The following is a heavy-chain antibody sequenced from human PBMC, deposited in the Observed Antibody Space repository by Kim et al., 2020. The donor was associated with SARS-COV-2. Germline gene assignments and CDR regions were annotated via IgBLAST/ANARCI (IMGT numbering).Heavy chain of an antibody. V-gene: IGHV1-2*07. D-gene: IGHD3-9*01. J-gene: IGHJ4*02. CDR2: INPENGVT. Sequence: CKSSGYTFSHYYLNWVRQAPGEGLEWIGWINPENGVTKYAHRFQGRVTMTTDTSISTAYLEVKTLTSDDTGIYYCARLLTGEDFWGQGTLV. CDR3: ARLLTGEDF. CDR1: GYTFSHYY.